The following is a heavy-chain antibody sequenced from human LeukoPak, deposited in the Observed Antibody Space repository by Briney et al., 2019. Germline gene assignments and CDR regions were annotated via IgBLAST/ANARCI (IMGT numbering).Heavy chain of an antibody. J-gene: IGHJ4*02. Sequence: ASVKVSCKASGGTFSSYAISWVRQAPGQGLEWMGWITPADANTGYAQKFQGRLTITRDTSVSTVYMELSTLRFEDTAVYYCARGGRPADYWGQGTLVTVSS. CDR1: GGTFSSYA. CDR2: ITPADANT. V-gene: IGHV1-8*03. CDR3: ARGGRPADY.